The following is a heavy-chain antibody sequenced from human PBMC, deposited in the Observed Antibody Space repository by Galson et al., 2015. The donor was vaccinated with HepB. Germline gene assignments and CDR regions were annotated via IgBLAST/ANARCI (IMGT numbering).Heavy chain of an antibody. CDR1: GFTFSSYA. CDR3: ARGSWGQQLVPVPFDY. Sequence: SLRLSCAASGFTFSSYAMHWVRQAPGKGLEWVAVISYDGSNKYYADSVKGRFTISRDNSKNTLYLQMNSLRAEDTAVYYCARGSWGQQLVPVPFDYWGQGTLVTVSS. J-gene: IGHJ4*02. D-gene: IGHD6-13*01. CDR2: ISYDGSNK. V-gene: IGHV3-30*04.